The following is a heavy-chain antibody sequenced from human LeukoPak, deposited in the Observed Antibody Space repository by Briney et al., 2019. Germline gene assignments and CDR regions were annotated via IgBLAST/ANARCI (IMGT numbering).Heavy chain of an antibody. Sequence: GTSLRLSRAASGFTFSNSVMHWVRQAPGKGLEWVAGISVDGKNEHYPDSLRGRFTISRDSSTLYVQMDRLTPEDTAVYYCARGWHSSGHCDVFDIWGQGTRVTVRS. J-gene: IGHJ3*02. D-gene: IGHD6-19*01. CDR3: ARGWHSSGHCDVFDI. V-gene: IGHV3-30*04. CDR2: ISVDGKNE. CDR1: GFTFSNSV.